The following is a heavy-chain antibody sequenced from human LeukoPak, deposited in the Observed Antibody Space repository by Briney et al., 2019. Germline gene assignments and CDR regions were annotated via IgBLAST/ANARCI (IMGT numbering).Heavy chain of an antibody. CDR3: AVDYGDYLYPL. J-gene: IGHJ2*01. CDR2: IYATGST. D-gene: IGHD4-17*01. CDR1: GGSISGNY. V-gene: IGHV4-4*07. Sequence: PSETPSLTCSVSGGSISGNYWSWIRQPAGRGLEWLGRIYATGSTNYNPSLKSRVTMSVDTSKNQFSLKLSSVTAADTAVYYCAVDYGDYLYPLWGRGTLVTVSS.